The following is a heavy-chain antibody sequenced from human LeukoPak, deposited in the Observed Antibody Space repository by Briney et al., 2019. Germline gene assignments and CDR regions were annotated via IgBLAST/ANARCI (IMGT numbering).Heavy chain of an antibody. Sequence: GGSLRLSCAASGFTFSSYAMSWVRQAPGKGLEWVSAISGSGGSTYYADSVNGRYTLSRDNSNTTLYLHMNSLRAEDTAVYYCATSPLREPAAPFTYGMDVGGQGTTATVTS. J-gene: IGHJ6*02. D-gene: IGHD2-2*01. V-gene: IGHV3-23*01. CDR1: GFTFSSYA. CDR2: ISGSGGST. CDR3: ATSPLREPAAPFTYGMDV.